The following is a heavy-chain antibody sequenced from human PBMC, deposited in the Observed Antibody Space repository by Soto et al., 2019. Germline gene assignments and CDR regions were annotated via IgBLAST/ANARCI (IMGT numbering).Heavy chain of an antibody. Sequence: VQLVQSGAEVKKPGASVKVSCKASGYTFTSYGISLVRHAPGQALEWMGWSSAYNGNTNYAQKLQGRVTMTTDTSTSTAYMELRSLRSDDTAVYYCARELTAAVDVWFCPWGQGTLVTVS. J-gene: IGHJ5*02. CDR3: ARELTAAVDVWFCP. CDR1: GYTFTSYG. D-gene: IGHD3-9*01. CDR2: SSAYNGNT. V-gene: IGHV1-18*04.